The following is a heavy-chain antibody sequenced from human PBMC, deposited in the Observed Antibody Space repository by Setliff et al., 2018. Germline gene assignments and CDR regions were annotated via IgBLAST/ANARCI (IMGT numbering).Heavy chain of an antibody. CDR1: GYAFTDNY. CDR3: ARSDHLVVDGFDV. CDR2: INPKTGGT. D-gene: IGHD3-16*01. V-gene: IGHV1-2*04. J-gene: IGHJ3*01. Sequence: ASVQVSCKTSGYAFTDNYIHWVRQAPGQGLEWMGWINPKTGGTNLAQKFQGWVSMTRDTSITTAYMELSRLTSDDVAVYFCARSDHLVVDGFDVWGQGTMVTVSS.